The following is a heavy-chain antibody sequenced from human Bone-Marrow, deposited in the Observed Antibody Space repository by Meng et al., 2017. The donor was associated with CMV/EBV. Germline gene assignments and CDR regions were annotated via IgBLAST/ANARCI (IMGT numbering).Heavy chain of an antibody. CDR1: GGSFSGYY. CDR3: ARVPKYSGSYSHYYYYGMDV. J-gene: IGHJ6*01. Sequence: SETLSLTCAVYGGSFSGYYWSWIRQPPGKGLEWIGEINHSGSTNYNPSLKSRVTISVDTSKNQFSLKLSSVTAADTAVYYCARVPKYSGSYSHYYYYGMDVWGQGTTVTVSS. V-gene: IGHV4-34*01. CDR2: INHSGST. D-gene: IGHD1-26*01.